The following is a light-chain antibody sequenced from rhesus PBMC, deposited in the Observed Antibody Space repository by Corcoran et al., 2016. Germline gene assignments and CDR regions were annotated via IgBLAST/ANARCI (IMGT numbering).Light chain of an antibody. Sequence: ETVVTQSPATLSLSPGERATLSCRASQSVGSYLAWYQPKPGQAPRLLIYGASSRATGIPDRVSGSGAGTDFTLTISSLEPEDVGVYYCQQSSNLWTFGQGTKVEIK. CDR2: GAS. CDR1: QSVGSY. V-gene: IGKV3-24*04. CDR3: QQSSNLWT. J-gene: IGKJ1*01.